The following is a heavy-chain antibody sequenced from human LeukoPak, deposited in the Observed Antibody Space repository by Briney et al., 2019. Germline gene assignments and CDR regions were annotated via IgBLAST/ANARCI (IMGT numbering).Heavy chain of an antibody. CDR1: GGTFSSYA. D-gene: IGHD3-22*01. CDR2: IIPIFGTA. V-gene: IGHV1-69*13. J-gene: IGHJ4*02. Sequence: GASVKVSCKASGGTFSSYAISWVRQAPGQGLEWMGGIIPIFGTANYAQKFQGRVTITADESTSTAYMELSSLRSEDTAVYYCAREKGDYYDSSGWYYFDYWGQGTLVTVPS. CDR3: AREKGDYYDSSGWYYFDY.